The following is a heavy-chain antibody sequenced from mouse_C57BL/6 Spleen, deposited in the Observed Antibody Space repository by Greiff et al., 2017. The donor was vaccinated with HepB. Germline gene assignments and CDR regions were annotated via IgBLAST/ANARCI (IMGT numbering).Heavy chain of an antibody. CDR1: GFTFTDYY. CDR2: IRNKANGYTT. V-gene: IGHV7-3*03. D-gene: IGHD2-5*01. J-gene: IGHJ1*03. CDR3: AKSNYGYFDV. Sequence: EVKVVESGGGLVQPGGSLSLSCAASGFTFTDYYMSWVRQPPGKALEWLGFIRNKANGYTTEYSEYVKGRFTISRDNSQSILYLQMNALRAEDSATYYCAKSNYGYFDVWGTGTTVTVSS.